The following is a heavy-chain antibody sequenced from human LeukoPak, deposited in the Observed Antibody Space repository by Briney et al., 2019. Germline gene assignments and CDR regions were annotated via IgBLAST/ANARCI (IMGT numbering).Heavy chain of an antibody. CDR1: GYTFTDYY. D-gene: IGHD2-2*01. CDR2: INPNDGDT. V-gene: IGHV1-2*02. J-gene: IGHJ4*02. Sequence: ASVKVSCKTSGYTFTDYYMHWVRQAPGQGFEWMGWINPNDGDTNYAQKFQGRVTMTRDTSISTAHMEVSRLRSDDTAAYYCARANFLYCSSTTCLFDYWGQGTLVTVSS. CDR3: ARANFLYCSSTTCLFDY.